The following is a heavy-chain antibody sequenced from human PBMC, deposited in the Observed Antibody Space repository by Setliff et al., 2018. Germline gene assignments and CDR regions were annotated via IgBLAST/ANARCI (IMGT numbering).Heavy chain of an antibody. CDR2: ISAYNGNT. Sequence: ASVKVSCKASGYTFTSHGVSWVRQAPGQGLEWMGWISAYNGNTNYAQKLQGRVTMTRDTSTSTVYMELRSLRSDDTAVYYCARVTIAVAGYFDFWGQGTLVTVSS. CDR1: GYTFTSHG. CDR3: ARVTIAVAGYFDF. J-gene: IGHJ4*02. V-gene: IGHV1-18*01. D-gene: IGHD6-19*01.